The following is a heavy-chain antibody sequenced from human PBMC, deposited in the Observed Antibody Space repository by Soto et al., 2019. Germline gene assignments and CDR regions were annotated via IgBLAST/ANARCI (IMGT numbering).Heavy chain of an antibody. J-gene: IGHJ4*02. V-gene: IGHV3-21*01. CDR2: ISSSSSYI. D-gene: IGHD4-4*01. Sequence: PWGSLRLSCAASGFTFISYSISCVRQAPVKGLEWVSSISSSSSYIYYADSVKGRFTISRDNAKNSLYLQMNSLRAEDTAVYYCARETDGLYNFDYWGQGTLVTVS. CDR3: ARETDGLYNFDY. CDR1: GFTFISYS.